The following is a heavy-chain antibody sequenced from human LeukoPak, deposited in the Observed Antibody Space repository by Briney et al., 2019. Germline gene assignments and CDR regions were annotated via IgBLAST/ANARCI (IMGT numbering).Heavy chain of an antibody. CDR3: ARSDTMRKEYYFDY. CDR2: MNPNSGNT. D-gene: IGHD3-10*01. J-gene: IGHJ4*02. Sequence: ASVKVSCKASGYTFTSYDINWVRRATGQGLEWMGWMNPNSGNTGYAQKFQGRVTMTRDMSTSTVYMELSSLRSEDTAVYYCARSDTMRKEYYFDYWGQGTLVTVSS. V-gene: IGHV1-8*02. CDR1: GYTFTSYD.